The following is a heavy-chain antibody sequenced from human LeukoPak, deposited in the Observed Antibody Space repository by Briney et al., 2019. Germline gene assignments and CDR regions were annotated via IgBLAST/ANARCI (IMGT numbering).Heavy chain of an antibody. V-gene: IGHV3-23*01. CDR2: ISGSGGST. J-gene: IGHJ4*02. CDR1: GFTFSSYA. CDR3: AKDPDSCSSTSCYLFDY. Sequence: GGSLRLSCAASGFTFSSYAMSWVRQAPGKGLEGVSAISGSGGSTYYADSVKGRFTISRDNSKNTLYLQMNSLRAEDTAVYYCAKDPDSCSSTSCYLFDYWGQGTLVTVSS. D-gene: IGHD2-2*01.